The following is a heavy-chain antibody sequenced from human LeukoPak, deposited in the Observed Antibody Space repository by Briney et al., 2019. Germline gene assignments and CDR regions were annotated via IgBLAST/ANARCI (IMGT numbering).Heavy chain of an antibody. Sequence: GGSLRLPCAASGFTFSNYSMNWVRQAPGKGLEWVSSISSNSKYIYYADSVKGRFTISRDNAKNSLYLQMNSLRAEDTAVYYCARDGSIAVKNWFDPWGQGTLVTVSS. V-gene: IGHV3-21*01. CDR1: GFTFSNYS. CDR3: ARDGSIAVKNWFDP. CDR2: ISSNSKYI. J-gene: IGHJ5*02. D-gene: IGHD6-19*01.